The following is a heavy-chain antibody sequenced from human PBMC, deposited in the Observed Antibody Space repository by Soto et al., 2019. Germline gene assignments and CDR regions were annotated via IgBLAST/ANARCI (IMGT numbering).Heavy chain of an antibody. Sequence: GGSLRLSCAASGFTVSSNYMSWVRQAPGKGLEWVSVIYSGGSTYYADSVKGGFTISRDKTKNTLYLQRNSLRAEDTAVYYCARSPDLRCSGGSCFDYWVQGTLVTVSS. CDR1: GFTVSSNY. J-gene: IGHJ4*02. V-gene: IGHV3-66*01. CDR3: ARSPDLRCSGGSCFDY. CDR2: IYSGGST. D-gene: IGHD2-15*01.